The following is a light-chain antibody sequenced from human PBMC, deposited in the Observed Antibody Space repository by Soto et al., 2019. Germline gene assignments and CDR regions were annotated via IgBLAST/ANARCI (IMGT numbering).Light chain of an antibody. CDR3: QQYANSRT. Sequence: EIVFTQSPSTLSLSPGERATLFCRASQSIGGFLAWYQQRPGQAPRLLIYEASNRPTGIPARFSGSGSGTDFTLSISGLEPEDFAVYFCQQYANSRTFGQGTKVDIK. J-gene: IGKJ1*01. V-gene: IGKV3-11*01. CDR1: QSIGGF. CDR2: EAS.